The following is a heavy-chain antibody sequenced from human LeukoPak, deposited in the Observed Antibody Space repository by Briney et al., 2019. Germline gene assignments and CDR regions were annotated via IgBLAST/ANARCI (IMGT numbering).Heavy chain of an antibody. CDR2: ISYDGSNK. CDR1: GFTFSSYA. D-gene: IGHD6-13*01. V-gene: IGHV3-30*01. J-gene: IGHJ3*02. CDR3: ARTIAAAGTMALGAFDI. Sequence: GGSLRLSCAASGFTFSSYAMHWVRQAPGKGPEWVAVISYDGSNKYYADSVKGRFTISRDNSKNTLYLQMNSLRAEDTAVYYCARTIAAAGTMALGAFDIWGQGTMVTVSS.